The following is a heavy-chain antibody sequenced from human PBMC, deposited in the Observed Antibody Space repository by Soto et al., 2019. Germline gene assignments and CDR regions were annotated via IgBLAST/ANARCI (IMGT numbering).Heavy chain of an antibody. J-gene: IGHJ6*02. CDR1: GGTFSGYY. CDR3: AIQALEWELPGMPYYYGMDV. D-gene: IGHD1-26*01. CDR2: IKHSGST. V-gene: IGHV4-34*08. Sequence: KPSETLSLTCAAYGGTFSGYYWSWIRQPPGKGLEWIGEIKHSGSTNYNPSLKSRVTISVDTSKNQFSLKLSPVTAADTAVYYCAIQALEWELPGMPYYYGMDVWGQGTTVTVSS.